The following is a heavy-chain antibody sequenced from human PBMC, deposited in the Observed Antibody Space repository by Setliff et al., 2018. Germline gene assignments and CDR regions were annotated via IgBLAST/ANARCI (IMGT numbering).Heavy chain of an antibody. J-gene: IGHJ3*02. CDR3: AKGVGVPAAYSWLRTDTRPPNDAFDI. D-gene: IGHD2-2*01. V-gene: IGHV4-31*03. CDR1: GGSISSGGYY. CDR2: IYYSGST. Sequence: SETLSLTCTVSGGSISSGGYYWSWIRQHPGKGLEWIGYIYYSGSTYYNPSLKSRVTISVDTSKNQFSLKLSSVTAADTAVYYCAKGVGVPAAYSWLRTDTRPPNDAFDIWGQGTMVTVSS.